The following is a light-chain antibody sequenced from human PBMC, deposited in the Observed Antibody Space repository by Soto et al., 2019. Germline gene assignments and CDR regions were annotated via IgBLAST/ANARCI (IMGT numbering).Light chain of an antibody. J-gene: IGKJ4*01. V-gene: IGKV1-39*01. CDR2: AAS. CDR3: QQLNSYPLT. CDR1: QSISSY. Sequence: IQMTQSPSSLSASVGDRVTITCRASQSISSYLNWYQQKPGKAPKLLIYAASSLQSGVPSRFSGSGSRTDFTLTISSLQPEDFATYYCQQLNSYPLTFGGGTKVDIK.